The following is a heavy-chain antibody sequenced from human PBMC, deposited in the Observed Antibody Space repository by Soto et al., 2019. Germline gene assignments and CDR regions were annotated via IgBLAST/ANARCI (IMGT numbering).Heavy chain of an antibody. J-gene: IGHJ4*02. CDR2: LSWNSGNI. D-gene: IGHD5-18*01. CDR1: GFTFDDYA. Sequence: EVQLEESGGALVQPGRSLRLSCAASGFTFDDYAMYWVRQVLGKGLEWVSSLSWNSGNIGYAGSVKGRFTTSRDNAENSLYLQMNSLRPEDTALYYCVRSKGGYSYGTPFDYWGQGTLVTVSS. CDR3: VRSKGGYSYGTPFDY. V-gene: IGHV3-9*01.